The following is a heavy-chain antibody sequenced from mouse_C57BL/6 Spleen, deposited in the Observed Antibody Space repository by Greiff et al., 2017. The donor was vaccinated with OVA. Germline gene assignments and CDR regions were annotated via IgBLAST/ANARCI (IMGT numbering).Heavy chain of an antibody. D-gene: IGHD3-3*01. J-gene: IGHJ4*01. CDR2: ISSCSSTI. CDR3: ARRDSSLDAMDY. V-gene: IGHV5-17*01. CDR1: GFTFSDYG. Sequence: EVMLVESGGGLVKPGGSLKLSCAASGFTFSDYGMHWVRQAPEKGLEWVAYISSCSSTIYYADTVKGRFTITRDNATNTLFLQMTSLRSEDTVVYYCARRDSSLDAMDYWGQGTSVTVSS.